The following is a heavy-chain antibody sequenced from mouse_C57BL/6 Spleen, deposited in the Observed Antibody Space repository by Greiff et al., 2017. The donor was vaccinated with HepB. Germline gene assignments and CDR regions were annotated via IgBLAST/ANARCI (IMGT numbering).Heavy chain of an antibody. CDR2: ISDGGSYT. V-gene: IGHV5-4*01. Sequence: EVMLVESGGGLVKPGGSLKLSCAASGFTFSSYAMSWVRQTPEKRLEWVATISDGGSYTYYPDNVKGRFTISRDNAKNNLYLQMSHLKSEDTAMYYCARDEDGNYFDYWGQGTTLTVSS. D-gene: IGHD2-1*01. J-gene: IGHJ2*01. CDR3: ARDEDGNYFDY. CDR1: GFTFSSYA.